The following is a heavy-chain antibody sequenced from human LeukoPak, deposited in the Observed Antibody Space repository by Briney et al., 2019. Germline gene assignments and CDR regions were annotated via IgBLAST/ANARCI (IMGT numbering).Heavy chain of an antibody. CDR1: GFTLNNYW. Sequence: GGPLRLSCAASGFTLNNYWVHWVRQAPGKGLVWVSHINGDGSSTAYADSVKGRFTISRDNAKNTLYLQMNSLRAEDTAVYYCARGGSRSSGSFDSWGQGTLVTVSS. J-gene: IGHJ4*02. D-gene: IGHD6-6*01. CDR2: INGDGSST. CDR3: ARGGSRSSGSFDS. V-gene: IGHV3-74*01.